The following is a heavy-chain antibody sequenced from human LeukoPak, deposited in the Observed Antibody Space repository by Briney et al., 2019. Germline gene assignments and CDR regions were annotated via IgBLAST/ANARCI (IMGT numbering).Heavy chain of an antibody. CDR1: GGSFIDYY. J-gene: IGHJ4*02. CDR3: ARGGGTSVKGFAY. D-gene: IGHD3-22*01. Sequence: PSETLSLTCAVDGGSFIDYYWSWIRQTAGKGLEWIGEVHHSGSANYDSSLKSRVTISVDKSKKQISLNVRDVTAADTAVYYCARGGGTSVKGFAYWGQGTLVTVSS. CDR2: VHHSGSA. V-gene: IGHV4-34*01.